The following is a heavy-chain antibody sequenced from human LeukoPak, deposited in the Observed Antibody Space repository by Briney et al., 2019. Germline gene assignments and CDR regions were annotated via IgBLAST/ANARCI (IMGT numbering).Heavy chain of an antibody. J-gene: IGHJ4*02. CDR2: ISGSGGST. Sequence: GGSLRLSCAASGFTFSSYAMSWVRQAPGKGLEWVSAISGSGGSTYYADSVKGRFTISRDNSKNTLYLQMNSLRAEDTAVYYCAGGAPQQWLALHYFDYWGQGTLVTVSS. D-gene: IGHD6-19*01. CDR3: AGGAPQQWLALHYFDY. CDR1: GFTFSSYA. V-gene: IGHV3-23*01.